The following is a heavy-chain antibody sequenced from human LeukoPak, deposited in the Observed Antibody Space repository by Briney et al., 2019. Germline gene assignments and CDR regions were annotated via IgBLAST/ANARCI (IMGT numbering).Heavy chain of an antibody. D-gene: IGHD3-22*01. CDR1: GFMFRSSS. J-gene: IGHJ5*02. CDR2: ISGVGDIT. Sequence: PGGSLRLSCAASGFMFRSSSMSWVRQAPGKGLEWVSSISGVGDITHYAESVQGRFTISRDNSGNTLYVQMNSLRVDDTAVYYCAKVESSLTVVGAWGQGTLVTVSS. V-gene: IGHV3-23*01. CDR3: AKVESSLTVVGA.